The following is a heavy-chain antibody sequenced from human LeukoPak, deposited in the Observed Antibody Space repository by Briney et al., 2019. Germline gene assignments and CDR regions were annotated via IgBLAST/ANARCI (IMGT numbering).Heavy chain of an antibody. D-gene: IGHD2-2*01. J-gene: IGHJ4*02. Sequence: TGGSLRLSCAASGFTFSIYAMSWVRQAPGKGLEWVSAISATDYKTYYAESVKGRFTISRDSAKNTRYLQMNRLRAEDTAIYYCAKDLSYAFDYWGQGTLVTVSS. V-gene: IGHV3-23*01. CDR3: AKDLSYAFDY. CDR1: GFTFSIYA. CDR2: ISATDYKT.